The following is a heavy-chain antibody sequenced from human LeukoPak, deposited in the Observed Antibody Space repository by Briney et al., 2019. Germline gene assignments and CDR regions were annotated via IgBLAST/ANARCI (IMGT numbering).Heavy chain of an antibody. D-gene: IGHD6-13*01. Sequence: SGTLSLTCAVTGGSISNNWWTWVRQPPGKGLEWIGEIYHNGSTNYNPSLKSRVTISVDTSKNQFSLKLSSVTAADTAVYYCARAIAAPPYYYYYMDVWGKGTTVTVSS. V-gene: IGHV4-4*02. J-gene: IGHJ6*03. CDR1: GGSISNNW. CDR2: IYHNGST. CDR3: ARAIAAPPYYYYYMDV.